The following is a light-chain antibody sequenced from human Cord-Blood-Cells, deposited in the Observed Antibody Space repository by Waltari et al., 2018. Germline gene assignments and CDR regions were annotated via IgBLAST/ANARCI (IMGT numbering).Light chain of an antibody. CDR2: NNK. V-gene: IGLV1-44*01. Sequence: QSVLTHPPSASGPPGQTVTIPCSGSSSNIGSNTVNWYQQLPGTAPKLLISNNKQRPAGVPDRVSGSKSVTSSSLAISGLQSEDEADYYCAAWDDSLNGPVFGGGTKLTVL. CDR1: SSNIGSNT. J-gene: IGLJ3*02. CDR3: AAWDDSLNGPV.